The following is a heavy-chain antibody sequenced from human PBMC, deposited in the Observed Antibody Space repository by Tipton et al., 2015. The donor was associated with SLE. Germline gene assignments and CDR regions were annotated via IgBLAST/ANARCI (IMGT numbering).Heavy chain of an antibody. CDR1: GGSVSSRSYF. CDR2: IYYSGTT. CDR3: ATFFVEGDTIFGPGG. D-gene: IGHD3-3*01. J-gene: IGHJ4*02. Sequence: TLSLTCTVSGGSVSSRSYFWGWIRQPPGKGLEWIGSIYYSGTTYYNPSLKSRVTISVDTSKNQFSLRLSSVTAADTAFYYCATFFVEGDTIFGPGGWGRGTLVTVSS. V-gene: IGHV4-39*07.